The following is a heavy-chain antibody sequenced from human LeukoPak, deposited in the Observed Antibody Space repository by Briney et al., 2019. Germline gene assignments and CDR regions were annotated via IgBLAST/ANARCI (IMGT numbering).Heavy chain of an antibody. V-gene: IGHV4-59*08. D-gene: IGHD2-15*01. CDR3: ARRVDCSGGSCYLDY. CDR1: GGTFSSYY. CDR2: IYYSGST. Sequence: SGTLSLTCTVSGGTFSSYYWSWIRQPPGKGLEWIGYIYYSGSTNYNPSLKSRVTISVDTSKNQFSLKLSFVTAADTAVYYCARRVDCSGGSCYLDYWGRGTLVTVSS. J-gene: IGHJ4*02.